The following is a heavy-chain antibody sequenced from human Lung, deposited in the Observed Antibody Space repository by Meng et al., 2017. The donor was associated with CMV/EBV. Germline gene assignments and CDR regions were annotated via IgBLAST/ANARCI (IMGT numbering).Heavy chain of an antibody. V-gene: IGHV3-11*01. CDR3: ARVDYQTNRGRWFDP. Sequence: GGSXRLXCAASGFTFSDYYMSWIRQAPGKGLEWVSYISGSRSTIYYGESVKGRFTISRDNAKNSLYLQMNSLRAEDTAVYYCARVDYQTNRGRWFDPWGQGTLVTVSS. CDR2: ISGSRSTI. D-gene: IGHD2-2*01. CDR1: GFTFSDYY. J-gene: IGHJ5*02.